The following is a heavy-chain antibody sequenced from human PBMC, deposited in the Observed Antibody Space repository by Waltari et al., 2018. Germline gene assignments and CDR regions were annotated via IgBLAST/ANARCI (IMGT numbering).Heavy chain of an antibody. CDR2: IYYSGST. CDR3: ARAGGGGGDEVPFDY. J-gene: IGHJ4*02. V-gene: IGHV4-30-4*08. Sequence: QVQLQESGPGLVKPSQTLSLTCPVSGGSISSGDYYWSWIRQPPGKGLEWIGYIYYSGSTYYNPSLKSRVTISVDTSKNQFSLKLSSVTAADTAVYYCARAGGGGGDEVPFDYWGQGTLVTVSS. CDR1: GGSISSGDYY. D-gene: IGHD3-16*01.